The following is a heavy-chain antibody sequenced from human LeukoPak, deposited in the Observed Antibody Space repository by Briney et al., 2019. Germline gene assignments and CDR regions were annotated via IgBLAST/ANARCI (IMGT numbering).Heavy chain of an antibody. CDR3: ARSQEQWLQLFDY. Sequence: ASVKVSCKASGYSLTTYSMNWVRQAPGQGLEWIGWINTHTGNPVYAQGFTGRFVFSLDTSVSTAYLQISSLKAEDTAVYYCARSQEQWLQLFDYWGQGTRVTVSS. V-gene: IGHV7-4-1*02. CDR1: GYSLTTYS. J-gene: IGHJ4*02. CDR2: INTHTGNP. D-gene: IGHD6-19*01.